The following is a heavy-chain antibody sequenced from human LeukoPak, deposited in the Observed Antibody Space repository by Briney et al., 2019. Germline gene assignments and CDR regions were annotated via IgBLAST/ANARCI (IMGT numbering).Heavy chain of an antibody. CDR1: GRSISSYY. V-gene: IGHV4-59*01. Sequence: PSETLSLTCPVSGRSISSYYWSWIRQPPGEGLEWIGYINYSRSTNYNPSLESRATISVDTSKTQFSLKLSSVTAADTAVYYCARGVGSSSDPLGQGTLVIVSS. CDR2: INYSRST. CDR3: ARGVGSSSDP. J-gene: IGHJ5*02. D-gene: IGHD6-6*01.